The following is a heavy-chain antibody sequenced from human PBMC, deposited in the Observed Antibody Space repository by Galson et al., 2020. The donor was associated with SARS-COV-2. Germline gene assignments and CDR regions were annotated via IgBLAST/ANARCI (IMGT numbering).Heavy chain of an antibody. Sequence: KIGESLKISCKGSGYSFTSYWISWVRQMPGKGLEWMGMIDPSDSYTNYSPSFQGHVTISADKSISTAYLQWSSLKASDTAMYYCARLGDYNGHVDYWGQGTLVTVSS. CDR3: ARLGDYNGHVDY. CDR2: IDPSDSYT. CDR1: GYSFTSYW. V-gene: IGHV5-10-1*01. J-gene: IGHJ4*02. D-gene: IGHD3-16*01.